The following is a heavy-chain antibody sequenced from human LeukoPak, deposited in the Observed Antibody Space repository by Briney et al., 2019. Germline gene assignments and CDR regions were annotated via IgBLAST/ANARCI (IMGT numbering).Heavy chain of an antibody. Sequence: GGSLKLSCTASGFTFSSYAISWVRQAPGQGLEWISGIIPSLGIAYYAQKFQGRVTITADKSKSTAYMEMSRLRSEGTAVYYCARDSARYSYGDRFDYWGQGTLVTVSS. CDR3: ARDSARYSYGDRFDY. J-gene: IGHJ4*02. V-gene: IGHV1-69*10. D-gene: IGHD5-18*01. CDR1: GFTFSSYA. CDR2: IIPSLGIA.